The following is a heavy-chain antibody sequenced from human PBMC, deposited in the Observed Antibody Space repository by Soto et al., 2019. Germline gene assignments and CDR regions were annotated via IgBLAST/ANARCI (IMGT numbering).Heavy chain of an antibody. D-gene: IGHD3-10*01. CDR1: GYTFTSYG. J-gene: IGHJ6*02. V-gene: IGHV1-18*04. Sequence: ASVKVSCKASGYTFTSYGISWVRQAPGQGLEWMGWISAYNGNTNYAQKLQGRVTMTTDTSTSTAYMELRSLRSDDTAVYYCARDPGLPTMDHYYYYGMDVWGQGTTVTVSS. CDR3: ARDPGLPTMDHYYYYGMDV. CDR2: ISAYNGNT.